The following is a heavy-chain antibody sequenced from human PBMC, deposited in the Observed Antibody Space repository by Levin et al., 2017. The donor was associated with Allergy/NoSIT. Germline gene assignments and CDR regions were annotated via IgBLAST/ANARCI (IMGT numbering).Heavy chain of an antibody. D-gene: IGHD3-22*01. Sequence: SCAASGFYFSSYAFHWVRQAPGKGPEWVAVISYDGTNKYYAESVEGRFTISRDHSRSTLYLHMTSLRAEDTAVYYCARDPSYFFDSSGYFITYYCDLWGQGTLVTVSS. CDR1: GFYFSSYA. CDR3: ARDPSYFFDSSGYFITYYCDL. J-gene: IGHJ4*02. CDR2: ISYDGTNK. V-gene: IGHV3-30-3*01.